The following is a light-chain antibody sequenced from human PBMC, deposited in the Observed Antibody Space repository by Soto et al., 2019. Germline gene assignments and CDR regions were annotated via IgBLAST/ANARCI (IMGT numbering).Light chain of an antibody. CDR2: AAS. V-gene: IGKV1-39*01. CDR1: QSVNTY. Sequence: DIQMTQSRSSLSAPVGDRVTITCRASQSVNTYLHWYQQKPGKAPKLLIFAASNLQSGVPSRFSGSGSGTNFTLSLNSLQPEDFATYYCQQGYSNPWTFGQGTKVDIK. J-gene: IGKJ1*01. CDR3: QQGYSNPWT.